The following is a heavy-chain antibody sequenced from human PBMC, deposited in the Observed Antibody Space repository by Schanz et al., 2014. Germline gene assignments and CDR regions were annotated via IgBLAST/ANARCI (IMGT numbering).Heavy chain of an antibody. CDR3: SKDKQGSRSDDS. CDR1: GFTFSNHA. Sequence: EVQLLESGGGLVQPGGSLRLSCAASGFTFSNHALSWVRQAPGKGLEWVSGIGGSGDSTHYADSVKGRFIISRDNSKNTLYLQVNSLRAEDTAVYYCSKDKQGSRSDDSWGQGTLVTVSS. J-gene: IGHJ5*01. CDR2: IGGSGDST. D-gene: IGHD2-15*01. V-gene: IGHV3-23*01.